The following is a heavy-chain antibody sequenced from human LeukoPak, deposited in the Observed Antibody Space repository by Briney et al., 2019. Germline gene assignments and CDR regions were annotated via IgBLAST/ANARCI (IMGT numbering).Heavy chain of an antibody. J-gene: IGHJ6*03. V-gene: IGHV3-23*01. D-gene: IGHD1-1*01. CDR2: ISGSGGST. CDR1: GFTFNSYS. Sequence: GGSLRLSCAASGFTFNSYSMNWVRQAPGKGLEWVSAISGSGGSTYYADSVKGRFTISRDNSKNTLYLQMNSLRAEDTAVYYCAKGQLYYYYYMDVWGKGTTVTISS. CDR3: AKGQLYYYYYMDV.